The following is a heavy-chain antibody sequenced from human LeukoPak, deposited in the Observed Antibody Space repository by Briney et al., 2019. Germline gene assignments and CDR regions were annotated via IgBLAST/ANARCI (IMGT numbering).Heavy chain of an antibody. Sequence: SETLSLTCTVSGGSISSYYWSWIRQPPGKGLEWIGYIYYSGSTKNNPSLKSRVTISVDTSQNQFSLNLSSVTAADTAVYYCARDPGDYYGMDVWGQGTTVTVSS. CDR2: IYYSGST. V-gene: IGHV4-59*01. CDR3: ARDPGDYYGMDV. CDR1: GGSISSYY. D-gene: IGHD3-10*01. J-gene: IGHJ6*02.